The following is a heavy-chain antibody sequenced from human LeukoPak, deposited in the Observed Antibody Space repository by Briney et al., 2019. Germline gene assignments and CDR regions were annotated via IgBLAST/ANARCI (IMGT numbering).Heavy chain of an antibody. Sequence: GESLKISCKASSYNFRNYWIGWVRQMPGKGLEWMGIIYPGGSETQYMPSFGGQVTISVDESTSTVYLQWSTLKASDTAMYYCARRNYYDVWFDPWGQGTLVTVSS. V-gene: IGHV5-51*01. D-gene: IGHD3-16*01. CDR2: IYPGGSET. CDR1: SYNFRNYW. J-gene: IGHJ5*02. CDR3: ARRNYYDVWFDP.